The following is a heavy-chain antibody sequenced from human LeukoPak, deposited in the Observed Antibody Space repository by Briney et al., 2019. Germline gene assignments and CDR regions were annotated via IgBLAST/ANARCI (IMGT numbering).Heavy chain of an antibody. J-gene: IGHJ4*02. V-gene: IGHV3-30*18. CDR2: ISYDGSNK. CDR1: GFTFSSYG. D-gene: IGHD4-17*01. Sequence: PGGSLRLSCAASGFTFSSYGMHWVRQAPGKGLEWVAVISYDGSNKYYADSVKGRFTISRDNSKNTLYLQMNSLRAEDTAVYYCAKDTADYWGQGTLVTVSS. CDR3: AKDTADY.